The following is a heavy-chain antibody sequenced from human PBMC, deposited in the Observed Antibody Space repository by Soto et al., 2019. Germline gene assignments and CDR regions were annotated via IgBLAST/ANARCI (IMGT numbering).Heavy chain of an antibody. D-gene: IGHD6-13*01. CDR2: ISGSGGTT. V-gene: IGHV3-23*01. CDR3: ARDLFFEAAGNYYGMDV. CDR1: GFTFSSYA. Sequence: GGSLRLSCAASGFTFSSYAMNWVRQAPGKGLEWVSSISGSGGTTYYAASVKGRFTISRDNSKNTLYLQMNSLRAEDTALYYCARDLFFEAAGNYYGMDVWGQGTTVTVSS. J-gene: IGHJ6*02.